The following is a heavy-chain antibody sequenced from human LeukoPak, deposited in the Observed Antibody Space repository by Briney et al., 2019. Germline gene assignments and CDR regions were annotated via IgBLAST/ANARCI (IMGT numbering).Heavy chain of an antibody. CDR3: ARTTNSYYYYYYIDV. CDR2: INAYNDNT. D-gene: IGHD1-26*01. Sequence: ASVKVSCKASGYTFNSAGISWVRQAPGQGLEWMGWINAYNDNTKYAEKLQGRVTMTTDTSTSTAYMELRSLRSDDTAVYYCARTTNSYYYYYYIDVWGKGTTVTVSS. J-gene: IGHJ6*03. CDR1: GYTFNSAG. V-gene: IGHV1-18*01.